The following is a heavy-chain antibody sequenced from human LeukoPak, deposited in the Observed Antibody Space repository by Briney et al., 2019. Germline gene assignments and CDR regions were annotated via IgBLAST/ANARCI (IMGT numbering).Heavy chain of an antibody. CDR2: ISYDGSYK. CDR1: GFTFSSYA. V-gene: IGHV3-30*04. D-gene: IGHD1-1*01. CDR3: ARDWNAGGYYFDY. Sequence: GSLRLSCAASGFTFSSYAMHWVRRAPGKGLEWVAIISYDGSYKYYEDSVEGRFTISRDNSKNTLYLQMNSLRAEDTAVYYCARDWNAGGYYFDYWGQGTLVTVSS. J-gene: IGHJ4*02.